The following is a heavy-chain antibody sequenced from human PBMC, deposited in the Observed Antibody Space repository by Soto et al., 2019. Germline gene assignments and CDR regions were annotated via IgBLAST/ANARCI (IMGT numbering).Heavy chain of an antibody. CDR3: ARDRRITMIVVLDY. CDR1: GFTFSSYA. V-gene: IGHV3-30-3*01. J-gene: IGHJ4*02. D-gene: IGHD3-22*01. Sequence: GGSLRLSCAASGFTFSSYAMHWVRQAPGKGLEWVAVISYDGSNKYYADSVKGRFTISRDNSKNTLYLQMNSLRAEDTAVYYCARDRRITMIVVLDYWGQGTLVTVSS. CDR2: ISYDGSNK.